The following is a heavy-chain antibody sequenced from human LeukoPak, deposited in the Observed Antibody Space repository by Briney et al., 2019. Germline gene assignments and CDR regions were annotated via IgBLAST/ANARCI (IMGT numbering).Heavy chain of an antibody. D-gene: IGHD5-18*01. V-gene: IGHV4-61*02. Sequence: SETLSLTCTVSGGSISSGSYYWTWIRQPAGKGLEWIGRIYTSGSTNYNPSLKSRVTMSVDTSKNQFSLKVSSVTAADTAVYYCARGRYSYGEKEFDYWGQGTLVTVSS. CDR3: ARGRYSYGEKEFDY. CDR2: IYTSGST. CDR1: GGSISSGSYY. J-gene: IGHJ4*02.